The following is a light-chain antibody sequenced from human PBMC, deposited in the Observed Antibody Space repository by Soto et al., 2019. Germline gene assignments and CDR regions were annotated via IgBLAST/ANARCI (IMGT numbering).Light chain of an antibody. CDR1: QSISSY. Sequence: SQIAQSASSLSASVGDRVTITCRASQSISSYLYWYQQKPGKAPKLLIYGASSLHSGVPSRFGGSGSGTDFTLTISSLQPEDFATYFCQQSYSNPRTFGQGTKVDIK. J-gene: IGKJ1*01. CDR2: GAS. CDR3: QQSYSNPRT. V-gene: IGKV1-39*01.